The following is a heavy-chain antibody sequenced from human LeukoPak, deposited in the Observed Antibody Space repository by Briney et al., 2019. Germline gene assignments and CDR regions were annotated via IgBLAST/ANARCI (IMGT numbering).Heavy chain of an antibody. J-gene: IGHJ4*02. Sequence: PGGSLRLSCAASGLTFSSYAMHWVRQAPGKGLEWVAVISYDGNNKYYADSVKGRFTISRDNSKNTLYLQMTSLKTEDTAVYYCTSTRYASGGEFDYWGQGTLVTVSS. CDR1: GLTFSSYA. D-gene: IGHD3-10*01. CDR3: TSTRYASGGEFDY. V-gene: IGHV3-30-3*01. CDR2: ISYDGNNK.